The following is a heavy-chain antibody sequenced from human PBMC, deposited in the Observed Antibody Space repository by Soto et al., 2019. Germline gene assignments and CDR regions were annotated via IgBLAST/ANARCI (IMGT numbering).Heavy chain of an antibody. V-gene: IGHV4-4*02. CDR3: ARSAGWYAVHS. CDR1: GDSVSSPYY. J-gene: IGHJ4*02. D-gene: IGHD6-19*01. CDR2: VFHSGTT. Sequence: QVQLQESGPGLVKPSGTLSLTCAVSGDSVSSPYYWCWVRQPPGKGLEWLGEVFHSGTTSYNPSLRSRVTISMDKSNNQFSLDVRSVTAAYTAVYFCARSAGWYAVHSWGPGTLVIVSS.